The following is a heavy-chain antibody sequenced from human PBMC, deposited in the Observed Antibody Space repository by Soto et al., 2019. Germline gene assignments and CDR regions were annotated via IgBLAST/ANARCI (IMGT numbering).Heavy chain of an antibody. CDR2: ISYDGSNK. J-gene: IGHJ3*02. Sequence: QVQLVESGGGVVQPGRSLRLSCAASGFTFSSYAMHWVRQAPGKGLEWVAVISYDGSNKYYADSVKGRFTISRDNSKNTLYLQMNSLRAEYTAVYYCARDHAFDIWGQGTMVTVSS. CDR1: GFTFSSYA. V-gene: IGHV3-30-3*01. CDR3: ARDHAFDI.